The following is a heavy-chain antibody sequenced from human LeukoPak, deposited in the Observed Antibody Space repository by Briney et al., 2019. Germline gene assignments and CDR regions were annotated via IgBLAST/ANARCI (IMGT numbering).Heavy chain of an antibody. CDR3: ARDGYYYDSSGYHRGMDV. Sequence: PGGSLRLSCAASGFTFSSYSMNWVRQAPGKGLEWVSYISSSSSTIYYADSVKGRFTISRDNAKNSLYLQMNSLRAEDTAVYYCARDGYYYDSSGYHRGMDVWGKGTTVTISS. V-gene: IGHV3-48*01. CDR2: ISSSSSTI. J-gene: IGHJ6*03. CDR1: GFTFSSYS. D-gene: IGHD3-22*01.